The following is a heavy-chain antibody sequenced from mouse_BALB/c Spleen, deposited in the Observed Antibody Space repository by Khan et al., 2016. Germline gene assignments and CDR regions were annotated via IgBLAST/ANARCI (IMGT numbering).Heavy chain of an antibody. V-gene: IGHV1-20*02. D-gene: IGHD1-1*01. CDR1: GYSFIGYF. CDR2: INPYNGDT. J-gene: IGHJ4*01. Sequence: VQLQQSGPELVKPGASVKISCKASGYSFIGYFMNWVMQSHGKSLEWIGRINPYNGDTFYNQKFKGKATLTVDKSSSTAHMELQSLASEDAAVYYCARDYGSPRGAMDYWGQGTSVTVSS. CDR3: ARDYGSPRGAMDY.